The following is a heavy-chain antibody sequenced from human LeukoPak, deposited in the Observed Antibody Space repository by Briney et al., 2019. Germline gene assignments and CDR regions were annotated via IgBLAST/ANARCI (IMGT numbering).Heavy chain of an antibody. D-gene: IGHD6-19*01. CDR1: GFTFSDYY. CDR3: ARGSAVHYFDY. Sequence: GGSLRLSCAASGFTFSDYYMSWIRQAPGKGLEWISYISSSGGTIYYADSVKGRFTISRDNAKKSLYLQMNSLRAEDTAVYYCARGSAVHYFDYWGQGTLVTVSS. CDR2: ISSSGGTI. V-gene: IGHV3-11*01. J-gene: IGHJ4*02.